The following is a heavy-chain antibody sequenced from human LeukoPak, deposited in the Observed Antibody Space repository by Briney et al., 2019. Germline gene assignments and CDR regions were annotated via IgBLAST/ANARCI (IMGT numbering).Heavy chain of an antibody. D-gene: IGHD5-12*01. V-gene: IGHV4-39*07. J-gene: IGHJ4*02. Sequence: SETLSLTCSVSGGSISSRSYYWGWIRQPPGKGLEWIGNIYYSESTYYNPSLKSRVTISVDTSKNQYSLKLNYVTAADTAVYYCARGPSGYHNTGGQGTLVTVSS. CDR1: GGSISSRSYY. CDR3: ARGPSGYHNT. CDR2: IYYSEST.